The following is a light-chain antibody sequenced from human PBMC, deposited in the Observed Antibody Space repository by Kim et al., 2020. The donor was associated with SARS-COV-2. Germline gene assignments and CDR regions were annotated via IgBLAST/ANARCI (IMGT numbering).Light chain of an antibody. CDR1: QSISSY. CDR2: AAS. CDR3: QQSYSTPPWT. Sequence: SVGNRVTITCRASQSISSYLNWYQQKPGKAPKLLIYAASSLQSGVPSRFSGSGSGTDFTLTISSLQPEDFATYYCQQSYSTPPWTFGQGTKVDIK. V-gene: IGKV1-39*01. J-gene: IGKJ1*01.